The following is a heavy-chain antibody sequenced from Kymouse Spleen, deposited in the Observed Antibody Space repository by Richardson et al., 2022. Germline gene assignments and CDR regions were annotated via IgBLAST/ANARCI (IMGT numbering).Heavy chain of an antibody. D-gene: IGHD6-6*01. Sequence: EVQLVESGGGLVQPGGSLRLSCAASGFTFSSYWMSWVRQAPGKGLEWVANIKQDGSEKYYVDSVKGRFTISRDNAKNSLYLQMNSLRAEDTAVYYCARDQDSSSYYYYYGMDVWGQGTTVTVSS. CDR2: IKQDGSEK. V-gene: IGHV3-7*01. CDR1: GFTFSSYW. J-gene: IGHJ6*02. CDR3: ARDQDSSSYYYYYGMDV.